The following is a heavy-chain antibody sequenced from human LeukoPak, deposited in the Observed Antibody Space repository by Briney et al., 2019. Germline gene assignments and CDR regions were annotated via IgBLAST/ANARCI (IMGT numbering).Heavy chain of an antibody. V-gene: IGHV3-23*01. J-gene: IGHJ4*02. CDR3: VKRSGSNWYLDY. CDR2: MGGSVGAT. D-gene: IGHD4-11*01. Sequence: GGSLRLSCAASGFIFSSYAMSWVRQAPGKGLEWVSTMGGSVGATYYADSVKGRFTISRDNSKNTLYLQMYSLRADDTAVYYCVKRSGSNWYLDYWGQGTLVTVSS. CDR1: GFIFSSYA.